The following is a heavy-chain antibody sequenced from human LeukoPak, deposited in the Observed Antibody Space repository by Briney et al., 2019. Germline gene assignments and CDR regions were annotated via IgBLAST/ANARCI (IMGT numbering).Heavy chain of an antibody. Sequence: SETLSLTCTVSGGSVSSSTYYWGWIRQPPGKGLEWIGNIYYTGSTYYNPSLKSRVTMSVDTSKNQFSLKLSSVTAADTAVYYCARGPTTVTTSGPNWFDPWGQGTLVTVSS. J-gene: IGHJ5*02. CDR2: IYYTGST. D-gene: IGHD4-17*01. V-gene: IGHV4-39*01. CDR1: GGSVSSSTYY. CDR3: ARGPTTVTTSGPNWFDP.